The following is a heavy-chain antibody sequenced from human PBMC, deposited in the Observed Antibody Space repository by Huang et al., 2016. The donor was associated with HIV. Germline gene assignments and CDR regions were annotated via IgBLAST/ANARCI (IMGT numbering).Heavy chain of an antibody. CDR1: ECTLSSYS. D-gene: IGHD5-18*01. CDR3: ARAALVNNQYFDY. CDR2: IIPIFGTT. Sequence: VQLIQSGAEVKKTGSSVRVSCKASECTLSSYSIGWMRQATGQGLEWMRGIIPIFGTTTDAQKFQGRVSIAADESTSTAYMDLNSLRSEDTAVYYCARAALVNNQYFDYWGQGTLVTVSS. J-gene: IGHJ4*02. V-gene: IGHV1-69*12.